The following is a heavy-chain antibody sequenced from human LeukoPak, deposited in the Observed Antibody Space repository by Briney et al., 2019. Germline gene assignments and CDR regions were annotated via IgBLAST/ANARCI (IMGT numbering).Heavy chain of an antibody. CDR2: INHSGST. V-gene: IGHV4-34*01. Sequence: SETLSLTCAVYGGSFSGYYWSWIRQPPGKGLEWIGEINHSGSTNYNPSLKSRVTISVDTSKNQFSLKLSSVTAADTAVYYCARAYSSSWYYYYGMDVWGQGATVTVSS. CDR3: ARAYSSSWYYYYGMDV. D-gene: IGHD6-13*01. J-gene: IGHJ6*02. CDR1: GGSFSGYY.